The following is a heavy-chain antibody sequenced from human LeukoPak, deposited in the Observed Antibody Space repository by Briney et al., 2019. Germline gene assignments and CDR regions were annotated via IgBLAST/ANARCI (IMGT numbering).Heavy chain of an antibody. CDR2: ISYNGGSA. CDR1: GFTFSNYA. CDR3: AKDSGPGSYYPTGDEY. Sequence: PGGSLRLSCAASGFTFSNYAMSWVRQAPGKGLEYVSTISYNGGSANYADSVKGRFTISRDNSKNTLYLQMNSLRAEDTAVYYCAKDSGPGSYYPTGDEYWGQGILVTVSS. V-gene: IGHV3-64*02. J-gene: IGHJ4*02. D-gene: IGHD3-10*01.